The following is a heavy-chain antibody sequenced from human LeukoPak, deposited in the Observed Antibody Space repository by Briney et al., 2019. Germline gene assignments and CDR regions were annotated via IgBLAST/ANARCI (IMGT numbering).Heavy chain of an antibody. V-gene: IGHV4-34*01. CDR1: GGSFSGYY. D-gene: IGHD6-19*01. J-gene: IGHJ4*02. CDR2: INHSGST. CDR3: ATRHDTGWYFDY. Sequence: SETLSLTCAVYGGSFSGYYWSWIRQPPGKGLEWIGEINHSGSTNYNPSLKSRVTISVDTSKNQFSLKLSSVTAADTAVYYCATRHDTGWYFDYWGRGTLVTVSS.